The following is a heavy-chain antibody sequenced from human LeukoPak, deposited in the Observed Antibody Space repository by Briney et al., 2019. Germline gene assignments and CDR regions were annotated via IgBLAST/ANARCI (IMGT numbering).Heavy chain of an antibody. Sequence: ADTLSLLCTVSGHSISPYYWSWLRQPRGKGLEGIGYVSHSGYNNYNLSLGSLVTISVDTSKNQFSLKLTSVTAADTAVYFWARGGNYYYHGMDVWGQGTTVTVSS. CDR1: GHSISPYY. CDR2: VSHSGYN. J-gene: IGHJ6*02. CDR3: ARGGNYYYHGMDV. V-gene: IGHV4-59*13. D-gene: IGHD1-14*01.